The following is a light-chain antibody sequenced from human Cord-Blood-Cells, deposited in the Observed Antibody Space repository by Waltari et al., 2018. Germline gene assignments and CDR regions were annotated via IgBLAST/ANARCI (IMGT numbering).Light chain of an antibody. CDR2: DVS. J-gene: IGLJ3*02. CDR1: SSDVCGYNY. Sequence: QSALTQPASVSGSPGQSIPISCTGTSSDVCGYNYVSWYQQHPGKAPKLMIYDVSNRPSGVSNRFSGSKSGNTASLTISGLQAEDEADYYCSSYTSSSTWVFGGGTKLTVL. CDR3: SSYTSSSTWV. V-gene: IGLV2-14*03.